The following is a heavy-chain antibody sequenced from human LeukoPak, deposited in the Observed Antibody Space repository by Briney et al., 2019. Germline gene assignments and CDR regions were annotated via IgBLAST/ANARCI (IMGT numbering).Heavy chain of an antibody. CDR1: GGSISSYY. Sequence: SETLSLTCTVSGGSISSYYWSWIRQPPGKGLEWIGYIYYSGSTNYNPSLKSRVTISVDTSKNQFSLKLSSVTAADTAVYYCAREGYTMVQGVIAFDIWGQGTMVTVSS. CDR2: IYYSGST. V-gene: IGHV4-59*01. J-gene: IGHJ3*02. D-gene: IGHD3-10*01. CDR3: AREGYTMVQGVIAFDI.